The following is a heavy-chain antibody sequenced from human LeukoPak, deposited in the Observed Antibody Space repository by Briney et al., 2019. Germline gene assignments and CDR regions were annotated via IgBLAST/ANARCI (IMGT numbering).Heavy chain of an antibody. CDR2: ISYDGSNK. CDR3: AREEILSFDY. Sequence: GRSLRLSCAASGFTFSSYAMHWVRQAPGKGLEWVAVISYDGSNKYYADSVKGRFTISRDNSKNTLYLQMNSLRAEDTAVYYCAREEILSFDYWVQGTLVTVSS. J-gene: IGHJ4*02. CDR1: GFTFSSYA. V-gene: IGHV3-30-3*01.